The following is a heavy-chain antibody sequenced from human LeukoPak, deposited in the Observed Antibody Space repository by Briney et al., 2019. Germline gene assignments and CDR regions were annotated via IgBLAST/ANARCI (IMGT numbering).Heavy chain of an antibody. CDR3: ARKPDATAEYFQH. J-gene: IGHJ1*01. D-gene: IGHD2-15*01. CDR2: ISAYNGNT. CDR1: GYTFISYG. V-gene: IGHV1-18*01. Sequence: GASVKVSCKASGYTFISYGISWLRQAPGQGLEWMGWISAYNGNTNYAQKLQGRVTMTTDTSTSTAYMELRSLRSDDTAVYYCARKPDATAEYFQHWGQAPWSPSPQ.